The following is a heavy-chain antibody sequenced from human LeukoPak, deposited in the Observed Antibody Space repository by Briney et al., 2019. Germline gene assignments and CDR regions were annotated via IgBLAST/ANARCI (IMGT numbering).Heavy chain of an antibody. J-gene: IGHJ4*02. V-gene: IGHV3-15*01. Sequence: GGSLRLSCAASGFTFSHAWMSWVRQAPGKGLEWVGRIKNKPDGGTTDYAAPVQGRFTISRDDSKNTLSLQMNSLKAEDTAVYYCTVVNYGSGTYPLGYWGQGTLVTVSS. CDR3: TVVNYGSGTYPLGY. D-gene: IGHD3-10*01. CDR2: IKNKPDGGTT. CDR1: GFTFSHAW.